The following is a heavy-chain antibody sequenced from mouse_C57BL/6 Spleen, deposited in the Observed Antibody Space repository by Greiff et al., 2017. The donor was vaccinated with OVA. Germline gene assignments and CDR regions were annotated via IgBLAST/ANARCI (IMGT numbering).Heavy chain of an antibody. CDR3: AIRYYGSSYEWYFDV. Sequence: QVQLKQPGAELVKPGASVKVSCKASGYTFTSYWMHWVKQRPGQGLEWIGRIHPSDSDTNYNQKFKGKATLTVDKSSSTAYMQLSSLTSEDSAVYYCAIRYYGSSYEWYFDVWGTGTTVTVSS. CDR2: IHPSDSDT. CDR1: GYTFTSYW. J-gene: IGHJ1*03. V-gene: IGHV1-74*01. D-gene: IGHD1-1*01.